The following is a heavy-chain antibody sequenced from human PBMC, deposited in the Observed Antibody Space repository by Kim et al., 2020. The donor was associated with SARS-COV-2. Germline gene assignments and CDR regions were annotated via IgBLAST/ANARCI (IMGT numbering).Heavy chain of an antibody. CDR2: IRSKANSYAT. J-gene: IGHJ3*02. CDR3: TTFRPDYDILTGYYRGAFDI. V-gene: IGHV3-73*01. Sequence: GGSLRLSCAASGFTFSGSAMNWVRQASGKGLEWVGRIRSKANSYATAYAASVKGRFTISRDDSQNTAYLQMNSLKTEDTAVYYCTTFRPDYDILTGYYRGAFDIWGQGTMVTVSS. D-gene: IGHD3-9*01. CDR1: GFTFSGSA.